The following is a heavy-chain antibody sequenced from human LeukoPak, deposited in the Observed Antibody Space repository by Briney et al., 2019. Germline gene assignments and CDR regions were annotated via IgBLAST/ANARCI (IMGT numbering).Heavy chain of an antibody. V-gene: IGHV4-34*01. CDR1: GGAFSGYY. J-gene: IGHJ4*02. Sequence: SETLSLTCAVYGGAFSGYYWSWIRQPPGKGLEGIGEINHSGSTNYNPSLKSRVTISVDTSKNQFSLKLSSVTAADTAVYYCPRGRTVRGVIHFDYWGQGTLDTVSS. CDR2: INHSGST. CDR3: PRGRTVRGVIHFDY. D-gene: IGHD3-10*01.